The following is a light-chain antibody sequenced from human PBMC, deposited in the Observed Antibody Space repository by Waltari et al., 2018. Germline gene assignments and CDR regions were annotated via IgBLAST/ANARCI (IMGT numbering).Light chain of an antibody. CDR1: QSVSSTY. CDR2: GAS. CDR3: QLFGSSPTWT. V-gene: IGKV3-20*01. Sequence: ETVLTQSPGTLSLSPGERATLSCRASQSVSSTYLAWYQQKPGQAPRLLIYGASTRATGIPDRLTGSGSGTEYTLTISRLEPEDFAVYYCQLFGSSPTWTFGQGTKVEIK. J-gene: IGKJ1*01.